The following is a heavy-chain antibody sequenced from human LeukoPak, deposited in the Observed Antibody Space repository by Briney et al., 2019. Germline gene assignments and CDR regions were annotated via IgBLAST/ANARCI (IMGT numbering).Heavy chain of an antibody. V-gene: IGHV3-48*03. J-gene: IGHJ4*02. CDR2: ISSSGSTI. CDR3: ARRGYSSGWNRFDY. D-gene: IGHD6-25*01. Sequence: GGSLRLSCAASGFTFSSYEMNWVRQAPGKGLEWVSYISSSGSTIYYADSVKGRFTISRDNAKNSLYLQMNSLRAEDTAVYYCARRGYSSGWNRFDYWGQGTLVTVSS. CDR1: GFTFSSYE.